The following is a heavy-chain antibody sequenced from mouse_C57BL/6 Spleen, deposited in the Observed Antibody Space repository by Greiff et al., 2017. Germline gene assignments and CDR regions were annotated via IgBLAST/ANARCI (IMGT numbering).Heavy chain of an antibody. CDR3: ASAYDGYPYAMDY. D-gene: IGHD2-3*01. J-gene: IGHJ4*01. Sequence: EVMLVESGGGLVQPGGSLSLSCAASGFTFTDYYMSWVRQPPGKALEWLGFIRNKANGYTTEYSASVKGRFTISRDNSQSILYLQMNALRAEDSATYYCASAYDGYPYAMDYWGQGTSVTVSS. V-gene: IGHV7-3*01. CDR2: IRNKANGYTT. CDR1: GFTFTDYY.